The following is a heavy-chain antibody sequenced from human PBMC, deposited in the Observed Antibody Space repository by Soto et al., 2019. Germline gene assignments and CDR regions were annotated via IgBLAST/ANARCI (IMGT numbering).Heavy chain of an antibody. CDR2: ISSSSSYI. Sequence: GGSRRLSCAASGFTFSSYSMNWVRQAPGKGLEWVSSISSSSSYIYYADSVKGRFTISRDNAKNSLYLQMNSLRAEDTAVYYCARDSTSGYSYGYGYYYYGMDVWGQGTTVTVSS. CDR1: GFTFSSYS. CDR3: ARDSTSGYSYGYGYYYYGMDV. V-gene: IGHV3-21*01. J-gene: IGHJ6*02. D-gene: IGHD5-18*01.